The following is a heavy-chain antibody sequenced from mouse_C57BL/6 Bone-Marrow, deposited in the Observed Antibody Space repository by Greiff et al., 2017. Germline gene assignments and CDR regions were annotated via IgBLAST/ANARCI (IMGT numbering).Heavy chain of an antibody. V-gene: IGHV3-6*01. D-gene: IGHD1-1*02. CDR1: GYSITSGYY. CDR2: ISYDGSN. J-gene: IGHJ4*01. Sequence: LVESGPGLVKPSQSLSLTCSVTGYSITSGYYWNWIRQFPGNKLEWMGYISYDGSNNYNPSLKNRISITRDTSKNQFFLKLNSVTTEDTATYYCARRNYSYYAMDYWGQGTSVTVSS. CDR3: ARRNYSYYAMDY.